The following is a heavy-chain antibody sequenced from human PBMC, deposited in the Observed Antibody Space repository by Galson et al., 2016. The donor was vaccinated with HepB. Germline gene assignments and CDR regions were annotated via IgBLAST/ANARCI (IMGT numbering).Heavy chain of an antibody. D-gene: IGHD5-12*01. CDR3: AKDPKGYSGYGLFDY. J-gene: IGHJ4*02. CDR2: ISYDGSNK. V-gene: IGHV3-30*18. Sequence: SLRLSCAASGFTFSSYGMHWVRQAPGKGLEWVAVISYDGSNKYYADSVKGRFTISRDNSKNTLYLQMNSLRAEDTAVYYCAKDPKGYSGYGLFDYWSQGTLVTVSS. CDR1: GFTFSSYG.